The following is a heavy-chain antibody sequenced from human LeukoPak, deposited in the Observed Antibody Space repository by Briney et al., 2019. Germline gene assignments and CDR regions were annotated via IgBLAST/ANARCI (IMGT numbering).Heavy chain of an antibody. Sequence: GGSLRLSCAASGFTFSDYYMSWIRQAPGKGLEWVSYISSSGSTIYYADSVKGRFTISRDNAKNSLYLQTNSLRAEDTAVYYCARWYCSGGSCYFIDYWGQGTLVTVSS. V-gene: IGHV3-11*01. J-gene: IGHJ4*02. CDR3: ARWYCSGGSCYFIDY. CDR2: ISSSGSTI. CDR1: GFTFSDYY. D-gene: IGHD2-15*01.